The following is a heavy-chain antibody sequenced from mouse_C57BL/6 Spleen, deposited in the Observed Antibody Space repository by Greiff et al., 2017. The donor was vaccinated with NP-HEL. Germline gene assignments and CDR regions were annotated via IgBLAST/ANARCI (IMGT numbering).Heavy chain of an antibody. CDR2: INYDGSST. Sequence: DVHLVESEGGLVQPGSSMKLSCTASGFTFSDYYMAWVRQVPEKGLEWVANINYDGSSTYYLDSLKSRFIISRDNAKNILYLQMSSLKSEDTATYYCAREGYYYGPWYFDVWGTGTTVTVSS. J-gene: IGHJ1*03. V-gene: IGHV5-16*01. CDR1: GFTFSDYY. D-gene: IGHD1-1*01. CDR3: AREGYYYGPWYFDV.